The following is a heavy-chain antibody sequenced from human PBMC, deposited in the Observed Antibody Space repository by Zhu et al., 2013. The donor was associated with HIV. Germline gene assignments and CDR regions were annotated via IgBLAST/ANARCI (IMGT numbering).Heavy chain of an antibody. CDR2: INPSGGGT. V-gene: IGHV1-46*01. CDR3: ARDGRYSSSFYDAFDL. CDR1: GYTFTNNY. D-gene: IGHD6-13*01. Sequence: QVQVVQSGAAVKKPGASVKVSCKTSGYTFTNNYIHWVRQAPGQGLEWMGIINPSGGGTSYAQKFQGRVTMTSDTSTSTVYMDFSSLRSEDTAVYYCARDGRYSSSFYDAFDLWAKGQCHVSS. J-gene: IGHJ3*01.